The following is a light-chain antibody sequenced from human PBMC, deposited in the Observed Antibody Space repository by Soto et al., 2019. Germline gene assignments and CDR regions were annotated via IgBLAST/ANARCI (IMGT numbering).Light chain of an antibody. CDR3: ASWDDRLGAVI. Sequence: QSVLTQPRSASGTPGQRVFISCSGSSSNIGGTNYAYWYQQLPGAAPKLLMHSNNLRPSGVPERISGSKSGTSASLAISGLRSEDGAVYYCASWDDRLGAVIFGGGTKVTVL. V-gene: IGLV1-47*02. J-gene: IGLJ2*01. CDR2: SNN. CDR1: SSNIGGTNY.